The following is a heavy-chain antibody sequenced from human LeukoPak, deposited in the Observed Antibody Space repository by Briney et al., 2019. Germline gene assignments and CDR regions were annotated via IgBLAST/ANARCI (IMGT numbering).Heavy chain of an antibody. CDR1: GYTFTSYY. J-gene: IGHJ4*02. Sequence: ASVTVSCKASGYTFTSYYMHWVRQAPGQGLDSMGIINPSGGTTSYAQKFQGRVTMTRDTSTSTVYMELSSLRSEDTAVYYCARCGEPSYDILTGYSRLDYWGQGTLVTVSS. CDR2: INPSGGTT. D-gene: IGHD3-9*01. V-gene: IGHV1-46*01. CDR3: ARCGEPSYDILTGYSRLDY.